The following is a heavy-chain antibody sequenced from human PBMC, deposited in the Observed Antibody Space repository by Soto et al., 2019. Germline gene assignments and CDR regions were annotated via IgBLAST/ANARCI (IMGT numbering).Heavy chain of an antibody. D-gene: IGHD3-22*01. J-gene: IGHJ4*02. V-gene: IGHV3-23*01. Sequence: GGSLRLSCAASGLTFSDYAMSWVRQAPRKGLEWVSTINSGGSSTYYAVSVKGRFTISRDNSKNTLYLQMNSLSAEDTAVYYCAKEPSGSGGFYPFDFWGQGALVTVSS. CDR2: INSGGSST. CDR3: AKEPSGSGGFYPFDF. CDR1: GLTFSDYA.